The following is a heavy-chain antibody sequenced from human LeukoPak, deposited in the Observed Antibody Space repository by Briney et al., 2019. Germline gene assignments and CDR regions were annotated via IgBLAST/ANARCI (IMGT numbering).Heavy chain of an antibody. D-gene: IGHD3-10*01. CDR3: ARDGYGSGSHYYGMDV. V-gene: IGHV3-21*01. J-gene: IGHJ6*02. Sequence: GGSLRLSCSASGFTFSSYAMHWVRQAPGKGLEWVSSISSSSSYIYYADSVKGRFTISRDNAKNSLYLQMNRLRAEDTAVYYCARDGYGSGSHYYGMDVWGQGTTVTVSS. CDR2: ISSSSSYI. CDR1: GFTFSSYA.